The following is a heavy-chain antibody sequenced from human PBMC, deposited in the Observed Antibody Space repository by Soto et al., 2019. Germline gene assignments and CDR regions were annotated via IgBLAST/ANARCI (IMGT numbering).Heavy chain of an antibody. CDR1: GFTFSSYG. J-gene: IGHJ5*02. CDR2: IWYDGSNK. CDR3: AREVGDGYNFPNNRFDP. V-gene: IGHV3-33*01. D-gene: IGHD5-12*01. Sequence: PGGSLRLSCAASGFTFSSYGMHWVRQAPVKGLEWVAVIWYDGSNKYYADSVKGRFTISRDNSKNTLYLQMNSLRAEDTAVYYCAREVGDGYNFPNNRFDPWGQGT.